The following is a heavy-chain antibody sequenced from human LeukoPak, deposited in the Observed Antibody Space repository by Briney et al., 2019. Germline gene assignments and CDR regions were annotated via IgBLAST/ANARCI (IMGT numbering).Heavy chain of an antibody. V-gene: IGHV4-4*07. J-gene: IGHJ4*02. D-gene: IGHD6-13*01. CDR2: IYTSGST. Sequence: SETLSLTWTVSGVSVASYYWSWLRQPAGKGLEWIGRIYTSGSTSYNPSLRSRLTTSVDTSQNQFSINLSSVTVADTAVYYCARFTKDSRSSSGYYFDYRGQGTLVTVSS. CDR3: ARFTKDSRSSSGYYFDY. CDR1: GVSVASYY.